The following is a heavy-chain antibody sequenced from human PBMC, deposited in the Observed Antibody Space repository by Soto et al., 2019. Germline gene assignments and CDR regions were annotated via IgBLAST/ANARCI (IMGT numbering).Heavy chain of an antibody. D-gene: IGHD2-15*01. CDR2: INHSGST. Sequence: QVQLQQWGAGLLKPSETLSLTCAVYGGSFSGYYWSWIRQPPGKGLEWIGEINHSGSTNYNPSLKSRVTISVDTSKNQFSLKLSSVTAVDTAVYYCARRSLIVVVVAATGLAKGGWFDPWGQGTLVTVSS. J-gene: IGHJ5*02. CDR3: ARRSLIVVVVAATGLAKGGWFDP. V-gene: IGHV4-34*01. CDR1: GGSFSGYY.